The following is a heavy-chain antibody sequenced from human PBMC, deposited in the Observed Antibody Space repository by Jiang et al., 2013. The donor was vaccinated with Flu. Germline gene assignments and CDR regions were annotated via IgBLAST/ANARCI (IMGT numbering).Heavy chain of an antibody. Sequence: SGAEVKKPGASVKVSCKASGYTFTSYYMHWVRQAPGQGLEWMGIINPSGGSTSYAQKFQGRVTMTRDTSTSTVYMELSSLRSEDTAVYYCAREGITPSPQDIVVVVAATVHYYYGMDVWGQGTTVTVSS. D-gene: IGHD2-15*01. J-gene: IGHJ6*02. CDR2: INPSGGST. CDR3: AREGITPSPQDIVVVVAATVHYYYGMDV. V-gene: IGHV1-46*01. CDR1: GYTFTSYY.